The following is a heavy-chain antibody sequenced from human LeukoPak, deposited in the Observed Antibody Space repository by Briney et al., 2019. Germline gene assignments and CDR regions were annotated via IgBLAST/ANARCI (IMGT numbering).Heavy chain of an antibody. CDR2: IWYDGSNK. V-gene: IGHV3-33*01. J-gene: IGHJ4*02. D-gene: IGHD3-10*01. CDR3: AREVSSGSATRGGFDY. Sequence: GRSLRLSCAASGFTFSSYGMHWVRQAPGKGLEWVAVIWYDGSNKYYADSVKGRFTISRDNSKNTLYLQMNSLRAEDTAVYYCAREVSSGSATRGGFDYWGQGTLVTVSS. CDR1: GFTFSSYG.